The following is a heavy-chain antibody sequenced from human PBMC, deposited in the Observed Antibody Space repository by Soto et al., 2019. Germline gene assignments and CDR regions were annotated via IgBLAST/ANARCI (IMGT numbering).Heavy chain of an antibody. CDR3: ARDIYNGWYYDY. CDR1: GYTFTSYA. CDR2: INAGNGNT. V-gene: IGHV1-3*01. J-gene: IGHJ4*02. Sequence: ASVKVSCKASGYTFTSYAMHWVRQAPGQRLEWMGWINAGNGNTKYSQKFQGRVTMTRDTSASTVYMELSSLRSEDTAMYYCARDIYNGWYYDYWGQGTLVTVSS. D-gene: IGHD6-19*01.